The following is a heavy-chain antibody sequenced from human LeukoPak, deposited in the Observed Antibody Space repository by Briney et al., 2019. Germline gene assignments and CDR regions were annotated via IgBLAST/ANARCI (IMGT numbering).Heavy chain of an antibody. J-gene: IGHJ4*02. CDR2: INSDGSST. V-gene: IGHV3-74*01. Sequence: PGGSLRLSCAPSGFTFSGYWMHWVRQAPGKGLVWVSRINSDGSSTRYADSVKGRFTISRDNAKNTLYLQMNSLRVEDTAVYYCARVFGDFGPFDYWDQGTLVTVSS. CDR1: GFTFSGYW. D-gene: IGHD4-17*01. CDR3: ARVFGDFGPFDY.